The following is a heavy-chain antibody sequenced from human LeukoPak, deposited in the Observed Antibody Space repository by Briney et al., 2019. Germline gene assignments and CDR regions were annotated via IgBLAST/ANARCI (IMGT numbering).Heavy chain of an antibody. CDR1: GYTFTNYY. J-gene: IGHJ4*02. D-gene: IGHD3-3*02. Sequence: GASVKVSRKASGYTFTNYYITWVRQAPGQGLEWMGWISAYIGNTYYAQKFQGRVTMTTDTSTTTAYMELRSLRSDDTGVYYCARFTPRLSREKFDYWGQGTLVTVSS. V-gene: IGHV1-18*01. CDR3: ARFTPRLSREKFDY. CDR2: ISAYIGNT.